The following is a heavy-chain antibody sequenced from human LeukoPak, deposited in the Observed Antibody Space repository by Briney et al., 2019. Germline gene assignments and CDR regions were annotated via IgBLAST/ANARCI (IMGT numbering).Heavy chain of an antibody. CDR1: GFTLTSYA. D-gene: IGHD4-11*01. CDR2: ISGSGGST. V-gene: IGHV3-23*01. Sequence: GGSLRLSCAASGFTLTSYAMTWVRQAPGKGLEWVSAISGSGGSTYYADSVKGRFTISRDNAKNSLYLQMNSLRAEDTAVYYCARDTVTTRDAFDIWGQGTMVTVSS. J-gene: IGHJ3*02. CDR3: ARDTVTTRDAFDI.